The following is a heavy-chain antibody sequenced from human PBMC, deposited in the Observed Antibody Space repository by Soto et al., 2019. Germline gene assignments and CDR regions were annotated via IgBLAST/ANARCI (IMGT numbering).Heavy chain of an antibody. CDR2: IYYSGST. D-gene: IGHD6-13*01. CDR1: GGSFSGYY. Sequence: PSETLSLTCAVYGGSFSGYYWSWIRQPPGKGLEWIGYIYYSGSTNYNPSLKSRVTISVDTSKNQFSLKLSSVTAADTAVYYCAMYSSSWYGYDPMDVWGQGTTVTVSS. V-gene: IGHV4-59*08. CDR3: AMYSSSWYGYDPMDV. J-gene: IGHJ6*02.